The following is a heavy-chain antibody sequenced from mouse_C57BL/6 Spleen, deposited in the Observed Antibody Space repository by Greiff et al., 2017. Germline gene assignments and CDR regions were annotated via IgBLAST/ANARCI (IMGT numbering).Heavy chain of an antibody. CDR2: IYPGDGDT. J-gene: IGHJ4*01. D-gene: IGHD1-1*01. CDR3: ASKDYGNAMDY. Sequence: QVQLQQSGPELVKPGASVKISCKASGYAFSSSWMNWVKQRPGKGLEWIGRIYPGDGDTNYNGKFKGKATLTADTSSSTAYMQLSSLTSEDSAVYFCASKDYGNAMDYWGQGTSVTVSS. V-gene: IGHV1-82*01. CDR1: GYAFSSSW.